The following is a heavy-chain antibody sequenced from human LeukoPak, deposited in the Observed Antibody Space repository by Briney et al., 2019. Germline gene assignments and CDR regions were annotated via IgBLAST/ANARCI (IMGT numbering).Heavy chain of an antibody. CDR3: ARWAQQQLENWFDP. J-gene: IGHJ5*02. CDR2: IIPIFGAA. D-gene: IGHD6-13*01. Sequence: ASVKVSCKASGGTFSSSAISWVRQAPGQGLEWMGGIIPIFGAANYAQKFQGRVTITADESTSTVYMELSSLRSEDTAVYYCARWAQQQLENWFDPWGQGTLVTVSS. V-gene: IGHV1-69*13. CDR1: GGTFSSSA.